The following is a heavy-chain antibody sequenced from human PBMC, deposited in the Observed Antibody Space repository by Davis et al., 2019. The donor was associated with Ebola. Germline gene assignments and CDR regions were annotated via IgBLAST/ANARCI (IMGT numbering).Heavy chain of an antibody. J-gene: IGHJ4*02. V-gene: IGHV3-48*04. D-gene: IGHD3-16*01. Sequence: PGGSLRLSCAASGFTFSSYSMNWVRQAPGKGLEWVSYISRSSSTIYYADSVKGRFTISRDNAKNSLYLQMNSLRAEDTAVYYCARKVAGPSGGYFDYWGQGTLVTVSS. CDR1: GFTFSSYS. CDR3: ARKVAGPSGGYFDY. CDR2: ISRSSSTI.